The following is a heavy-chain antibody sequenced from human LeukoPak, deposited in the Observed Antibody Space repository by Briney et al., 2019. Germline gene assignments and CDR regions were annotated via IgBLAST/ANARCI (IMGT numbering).Heavy chain of an antibody. D-gene: IGHD6-6*01. V-gene: IGHV3-30*02. J-gene: IGHJ4*02. CDR1: GFTFSSYG. Sequence: GGSLRLSCAASGFTFSSYGMHWVRQAPGKGLEWVAFIRYDGSNKYYADSVKGRFTISRDNSKNTLYLQMNSLRAEDTAVYYCARDPSSSIAARPFDYWGQGTLVTVSS. CDR2: IRYDGSNK. CDR3: ARDPSSSIAARPFDY.